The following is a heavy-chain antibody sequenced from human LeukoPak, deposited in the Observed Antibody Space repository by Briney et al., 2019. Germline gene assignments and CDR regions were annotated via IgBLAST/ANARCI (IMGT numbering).Heavy chain of an antibody. Sequence: PGGSLRLSGAASGFTFSSYSMNWVPQAPGKGLKWVSYISGSSGTISYADSVKGRFTISRDNAKNSLYLQMNSLRDEDTAIYYCARVGSSWLNFDYWGQGTLVTVSS. V-gene: IGHV3-48*02. CDR1: GFTFSSYS. D-gene: IGHD6-13*01. CDR2: ISGSSGTI. J-gene: IGHJ4*02. CDR3: ARVGSSWLNFDY.